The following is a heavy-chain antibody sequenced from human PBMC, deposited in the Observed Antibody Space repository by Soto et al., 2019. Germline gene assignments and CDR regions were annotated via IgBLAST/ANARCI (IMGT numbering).Heavy chain of an antibody. J-gene: IGHJ4*02. V-gene: IGHV4-39*02. CDR1: GASFSNANYY. CDR3: ARRSHIVVAPT. Sequence: SETLSLSCIVSGASFSNANYYWGWIRQAPGEGPDRIGSVYYDEEPYSNASRKTRVTVSVDTSKNHYSMRLTSVTAADKYFYYCARRSHIVVAPTWGQGTLVTVSS. D-gene: IGHD2-21*01. CDR2: VYYDEEP.